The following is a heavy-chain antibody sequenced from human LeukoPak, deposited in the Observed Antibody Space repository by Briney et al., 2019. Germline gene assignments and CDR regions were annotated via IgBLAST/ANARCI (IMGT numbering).Heavy chain of an antibody. CDR3: ARGKGEGAHIDY. CDR2: INWNGDTT. Sequence: PGGSLTLFCTPSGFTFDYYDMNWLPQAPEKALEGVSCINWNGDTTGDADSLKGRFTISRDNATNSLYLQMNRPRAEATDFYPCARGKGEGAHIDYWGQGTLVTVSS. J-gene: IGHJ4*02. V-gene: IGHV3-20*01. CDR1: GFTFDYYD. D-gene: IGHD1-26*01.